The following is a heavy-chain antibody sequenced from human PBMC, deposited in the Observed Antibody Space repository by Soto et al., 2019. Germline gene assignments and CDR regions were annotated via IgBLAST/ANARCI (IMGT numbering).Heavy chain of an antibody. CDR1: GGYISGYY. Sequence: PSETLSLTCTVSGGYISGYYWSWIRQSPGKGLEWIGYIHYSGSTNYNPSLKSRVTISVDTSKNQLSLKLSSVTAADTAVYYCARGSAAGTKSPFDYWGQGTLVTVSS. V-gene: IGHV4-59*01. D-gene: IGHD6-13*01. CDR3: ARGSAAGTKSPFDY. J-gene: IGHJ4*02. CDR2: IHYSGST.